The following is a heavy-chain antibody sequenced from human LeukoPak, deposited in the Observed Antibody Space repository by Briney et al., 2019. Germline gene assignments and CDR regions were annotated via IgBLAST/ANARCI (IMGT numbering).Heavy chain of an antibody. J-gene: IGHJ4*02. CDR1: GGTFSSYA. CDR3: ARGIPYYYDSSGYHPPDY. V-gene: IGHV1-69*13. D-gene: IGHD3-22*01. Sequence: SVKVSCKASGGTFSSYAISWVRQAPGQGLEWMGGIIPIFGTANYAQKFQGRVTITADESTSTAYMELSSLRSEDTAVYYCARGIPYYYDSSGYHPPDYWGQGALVTVSS. CDR2: IIPIFGTA.